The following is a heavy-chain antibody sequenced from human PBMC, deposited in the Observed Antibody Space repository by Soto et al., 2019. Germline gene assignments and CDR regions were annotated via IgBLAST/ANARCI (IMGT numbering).Heavy chain of an antibody. CDR3: ARDLPTMDV. V-gene: IGHV1-18*01. J-gene: IGHJ6*02. Sequence: QVQLVQSGAEVKKPGASVKVSCKASGYTFTSYGISWVRQAPGQGLEWMGGIRAYNGNTNYAQKLQSRGPMTTDTSTGTAYMELRILRSDDTAGYSCARDLPTMDVWGQGTTVTVSS. CDR1: GYTFTSYG. CDR2: IRAYNGNT.